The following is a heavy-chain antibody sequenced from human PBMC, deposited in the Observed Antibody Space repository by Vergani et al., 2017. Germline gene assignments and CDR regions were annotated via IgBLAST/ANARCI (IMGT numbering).Heavy chain of an antibody. J-gene: IGHJ1*01. V-gene: IGHV4-30-4*01. CDR1: GGSISSDNYY. D-gene: IGHD1-26*01. CDR2: SYYSGFT. Sequence: QVQLQESGPGLVKPSQTLSLTCTVSGGSISSDNYYWRWIRQPPGKGLEWIGYSYYSGFTYYNPSRKSRVSLSVDTSKNQFSLKLRAGTAAHTAVYHCAGYSGGDSEYCQHWGQGTLVTVSS. CDR3: AGYSGGDSEYCQH.